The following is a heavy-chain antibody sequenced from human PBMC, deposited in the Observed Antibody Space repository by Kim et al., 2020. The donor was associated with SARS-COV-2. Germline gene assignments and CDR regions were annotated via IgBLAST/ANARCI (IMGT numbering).Heavy chain of an antibody. D-gene: IGHD5-12*01. J-gene: IGHJ6*02. CDR3: ARASGYDYYYYGMDV. V-gene: IGHV4-59*01. Sequence: PALRSRITISVDTYKKHFHLKLSSVTAADTAVYYCARASGYDYYYYGMDVWGQGTMVTVSS.